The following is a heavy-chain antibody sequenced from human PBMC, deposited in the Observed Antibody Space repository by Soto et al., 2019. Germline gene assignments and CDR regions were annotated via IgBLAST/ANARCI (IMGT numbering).Heavy chain of an antibody. V-gene: IGHV3-30-3*01. Sequence: QVQLVESGGGVVQPGRSLRLSCAASGFTFSSYAMHWVRQAPGKGLEWVAVISYDGSNKYYADSVKGRFTISRDNSKNTLYLQMNRLRAEDTAVYYCARDIKCSGGSCYSGPDIYYYYGMDVWGQGTTVTVSS. D-gene: IGHD2-15*01. CDR1: GFTFSSYA. CDR2: ISYDGSNK. CDR3: ARDIKCSGGSCYSGPDIYYYYGMDV. J-gene: IGHJ6*02.